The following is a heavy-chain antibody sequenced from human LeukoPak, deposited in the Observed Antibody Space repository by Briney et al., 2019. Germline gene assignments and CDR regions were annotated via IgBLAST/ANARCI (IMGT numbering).Heavy chain of an antibody. CDR2: VDHTGST. J-gene: IGHJ6*03. Sequence: SETLSLTCAVYGGSFSAYYWTWIRQPPGKGLEWIGYVDHTGSTNLNPSLNGRVSISRDTTKNLFSLRLRSVTAADTAVYFCARGRVSSSTWYSTYYYYFYMDVWGKGTTVTVSS. D-gene: IGHD1-1*01. CDR1: GGSFSAYY. CDR3: ARGRVSSSTWYSTYYYYFYMDV. V-gene: IGHV4-59*01.